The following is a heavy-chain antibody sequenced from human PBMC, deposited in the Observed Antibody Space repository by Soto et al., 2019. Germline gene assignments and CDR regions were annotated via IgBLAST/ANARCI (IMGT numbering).Heavy chain of an antibody. Sequence: QVQLQQSGPGLVKPSQTLSLTCAISGDSVSTNSATRDWIRQSPSRGLEWLGRTSYRSKWYNDYAVSVKCRITINPDTSNTQFSLQLNSVTPDDTAVYYCARLVGNSWLDSWGQGTLVTVSS. D-gene: IGHD2-2*01. CDR3: ARLVGNSWLDS. J-gene: IGHJ5*01. V-gene: IGHV6-1*01. CDR2: TSYRSKWYN. CDR1: GDSVSTNSAT.